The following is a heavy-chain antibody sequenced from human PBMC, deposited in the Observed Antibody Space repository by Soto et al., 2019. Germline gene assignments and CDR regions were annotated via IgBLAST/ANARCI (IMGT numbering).Heavy chain of an antibody. CDR3: ARDLELPNKDYSYYGMDV. CDR2: IWYDGSNK. D-gene: IGHD1-26*01. J-gene: IGHJ6*02. CDR1: GFTFSSYG. V-gene: IGHV3-33*01. Sequence: QVQLVESGGGVVQPGRSLRLSCAASGFTFSSYGMHWVRQAPGKGLEWVAVIWYDGSNKYYADSVKGRFTISRDNSKNTLYLQMTRLRAEDTAVYYCARDLELPNKDYSYYGMDVWGQGTTVTVSS.